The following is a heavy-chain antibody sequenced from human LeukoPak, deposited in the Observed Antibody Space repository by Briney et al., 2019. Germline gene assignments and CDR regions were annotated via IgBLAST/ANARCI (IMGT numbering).Heavy chain of an antibody. Sequence: SVKVSCKASGGTFSSYAISWVRQAPGQGLEWMGGIIPIFGTANYAQKFQGRVTITADESTSTAYMEMSSLRSEDTAVYYCARGGQINCSSTSCYTGGYYYYMDVWGKGTTVTVSS. CDR1: GGTFSSYA. J-gene: IGHJ6*03. CDR2: IIPIFGTA. CDR3: ARGGQINCSSTSCYTGGYYYYMDV. V-gene: IGHV1-69*13. D-gene: IGHD2-2*02.